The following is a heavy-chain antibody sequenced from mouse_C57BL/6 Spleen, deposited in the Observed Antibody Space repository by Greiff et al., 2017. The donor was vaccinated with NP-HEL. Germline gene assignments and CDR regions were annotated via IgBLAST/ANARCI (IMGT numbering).Heavy chain of an antibody. V-gene: IGHV1-69*01. Sequence: QVQLQQPGAELVMPGASVKLSCKASGYTFTSYWMHWVKQRPGQGLEWIGEIDPSDSYTNYNQKFKGKSTLTVDKSSSTAYMQLSSLTSEDSAVYYCARGAYYGSSYRYFDVWGTGTTVTVSS. CDR2: IDPSDSYT. CDR3: ARGAYYGSSYRYFDV. CDR1: GYTFTSYW. J-gene: IGHJ1*03. D-gene: IGHD1-1*01.